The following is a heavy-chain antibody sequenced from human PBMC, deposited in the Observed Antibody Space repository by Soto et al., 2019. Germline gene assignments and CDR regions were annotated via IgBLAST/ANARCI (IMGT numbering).Heavy chain of an antibody. Sequence: SETLSLTCAVSGGSISNGGYSWSWLRQPPGKGLEWIGFVSHSGNTYYNPSLRSRVIISIDKSRNHFSLGLKSVTAADTAMHYCASATGANAYWGQGTLVTVSS. CDR3: ASATGANAY. J-gene: IGHJ4*02. V-gene: IGHV4-30-2*01. D-gene: IGHD2-8*01. CDR1: GGSISNGGYS. CDR2: VSHSGNT.